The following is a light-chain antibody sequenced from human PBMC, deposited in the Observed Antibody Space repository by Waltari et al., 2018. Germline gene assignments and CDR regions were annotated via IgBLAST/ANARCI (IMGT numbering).Light chain of an antibody. CDR2: NDN. CDR1: SSNIGAGYD. J-gene: IGLJ3*02. Sequence: QSVLTQPPSVSGAPGQRLTISCAGSSSNIGAGYDVHWYQQFPGAAPKLLIYNDNNRPAGCPGRFSGSKSGTSASLAITGLQPEDEADYYGQSYDSSLSVGVFGGGTKLTVL. CDR3: QSYDSSLSVGV. V-gene: IGLV1-40*01.